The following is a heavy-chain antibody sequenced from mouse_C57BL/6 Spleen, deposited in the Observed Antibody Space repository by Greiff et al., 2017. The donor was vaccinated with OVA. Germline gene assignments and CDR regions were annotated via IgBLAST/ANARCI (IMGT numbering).Heavy chain of an antibody. CDR2: INPSNGGT. V-gene: IGHV1-53*01. J-gene: IGHJ1*03. Sequence: LVESGTELVKPGASVKLSCKASGYTFTSYWMHWVKQRPGQGLEWIGNINPSNGGTNYNEKFKSKATLTVDKSSSTAYMQLSSLTSEDSAVYYCASSTVVPHWYFDVWGTGTTVTVSS. CDR1: GYTFTSYW. CDR3: ASSTVVPHWYFDV. D-gene: IGHD1-1*01.